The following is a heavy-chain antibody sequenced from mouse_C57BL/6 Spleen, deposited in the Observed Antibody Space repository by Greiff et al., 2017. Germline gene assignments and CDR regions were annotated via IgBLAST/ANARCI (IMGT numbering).Heavy chain of an antibody. V-gene: IGHV1-52*01. D-gene: IGHD2-4*01. J-gene: IGHJ3*01. CDR3: SSNYDYPFAY. CDR1: GYTFTSYW. CDR2: IDPSDSET. Sequence: VQLQQPGAELVRPGSSVKLSCKASGYTFTSYWMHWVKQRPIQGLEWIGNIDPSDSETHYNQKFKDKATVTVDKSSSTAYMQLSSLTSEDSAVYYCSSNYDYPFAYWGQGTLVTVSA.